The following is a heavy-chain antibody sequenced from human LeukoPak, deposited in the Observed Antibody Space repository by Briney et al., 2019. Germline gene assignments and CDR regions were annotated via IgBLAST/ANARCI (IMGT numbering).Heavy chain of an antibody. D-gene: IGHD3-22*01. CDR1: GYTFTGYY. J-gene: IGHJ4*02. V-gene: IGHV1-69*05. CDR2: IIPIFGTA. Sequence: GASVKVSCKASGYTFTGYYMHWVRQAPGQGLEWMGGIIPIFGTANYAQKFQGRVTITTDESTSTAYMELSSLRSEDTAVYYCATGGYDSSGSLDYWGQGTLVTVSS. CDR3: ATGGYDSSGSLDY.